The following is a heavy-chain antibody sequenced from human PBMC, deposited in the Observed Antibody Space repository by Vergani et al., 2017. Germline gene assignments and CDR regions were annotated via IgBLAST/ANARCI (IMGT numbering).Heavy chain of an antibody. V-gene: IGHV1-18*04. J-gene: IGHJ4*02. CDR1: GYTFVNHP. Sequence: QAQLGQSDSEVKKPGDSVTLSCKTSGYTFVNHPITRVRQAPGQGLEWLGWISTYNHKTLYSQKLEGRVTVTSDTPSNTVFLELRRLTSDDTTIYNCARSQMATNDFDLWGRGTLVTVS. D-gene: IGHD5-24*01. CDR2: ISTYNHKT. CDR3: ARSQMATNDFDL.